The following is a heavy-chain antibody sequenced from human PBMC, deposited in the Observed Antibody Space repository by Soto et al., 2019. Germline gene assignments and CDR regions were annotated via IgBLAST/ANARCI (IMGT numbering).Heavy chain of an antibody. CDR3: ARDSSVLRYFDWLFPTNPDY. CDR1: GFTFGSYA. J-gene: IGHJ4*02. CDR2: IPYDGSNK. Sequence: PGGPLRLSCAASGFTFGSYAMHWVRQAPGKGLEWVAVIPYDGSNKYYADSVRGRFTISRDNSKTLYLQMNTLRGEDTALYYCARDSSVLRYFDWLFPTNPDYWGQGTLVNVSS. D-gene: IGHD3-9*01. V-gene: IGHV3-30-3*01.